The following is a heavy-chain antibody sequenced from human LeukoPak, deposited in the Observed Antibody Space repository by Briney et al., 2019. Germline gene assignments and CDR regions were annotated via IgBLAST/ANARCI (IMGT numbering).Heavy chain of an antibody. CDR2: IIPIFGTA. J-gene: IGHJ4*02. D-gene: IGHD5-12*01. CDR3: ARGLSGYDLEGYFDY. CDR1: GGTFRSYA. Sequence: SVEVSCKASGGTFRSYAISWVRQAPGQGLEWMGGIIPIFGTANYAQKFQGRVTITADDSTTTTYVELSSLKSEDTAVYYCARGLSGYDLEGYFDYWGQGTLVTVSS. V-gene: IGHV1-69*01.